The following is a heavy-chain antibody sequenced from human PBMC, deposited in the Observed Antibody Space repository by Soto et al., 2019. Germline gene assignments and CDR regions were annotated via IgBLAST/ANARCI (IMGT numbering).Heavy chain of an antibody. CDR1: GFTFSSYD. CDR2: IGTAGDT. CDR3: ARGSPAAAERYFDY. D-gene: IGHD2-2*01. Sequence: PGGSLRLSCAASGFTFSSYDMHWVRQATGKGLEWVSAIGTAGDTYYPGSVKGRFTISRENAKNSLYLQMNSLRAEDTAVYYCARGSPAAAERYFDYWGQGTLVTVSS. J-gene: IGHJ4*02. V-gene: IGHV3-13*01.